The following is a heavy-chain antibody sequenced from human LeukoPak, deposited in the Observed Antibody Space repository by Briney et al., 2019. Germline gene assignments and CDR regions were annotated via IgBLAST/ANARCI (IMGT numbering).Heavy chain of an antibody. D-gene: IGHD3-3*01. V-gene: IGHV3-30*02. CDR3: AKIPYYDFWSGRQYFDY. Sequence: GGSLRLSCAASGFTFSSYGMHWVRQAPGKGLEWVAFIRYDGSNKYYADSVKGRFTISRDNSKNTLYLQMNSLRAEDTAVYYCAKIPYYDFWSGRQYFDYWGQGTLVTVSS. J-gene: IGHJ4*02. CDR2: IRYDGSNK. CDR1: GFTFSSYG.